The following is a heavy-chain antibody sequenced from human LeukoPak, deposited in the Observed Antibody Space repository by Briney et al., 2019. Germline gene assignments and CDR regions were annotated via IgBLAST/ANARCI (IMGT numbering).Heavy chain of an antibody. J-gene: IGHJ6*02. CDR3: VKGISYGMDV. D-gene: IGHD1-14*01. CDR1: GFTFSSYW. V-gene: IGHV3-7*03. CDR2: IKQDGSEA. Sequence: GGSLRLSCAASGFTFSSYWMTWVRQAPGKGLEWVANIKQDGSEAYYVDSVKGRFTVSRDNAKNSLYLQMNSLRVEDTALYYCVKGISYGMDVWGQGTTVTVSS.